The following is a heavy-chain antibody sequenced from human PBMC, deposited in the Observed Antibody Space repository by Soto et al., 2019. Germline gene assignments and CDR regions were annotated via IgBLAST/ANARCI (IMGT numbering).Heavy chain of an antibody. D-gene: IGHD2-2*01. J-gene: IGHJ6*03. CDR2: ISYDGSNK. CDR1: GFTFSSYG. Sequence: ESGGGVVQPGRSLRLSCAASGFTFSSYGMHWVRQAPGKGLEWVAVISYDGSNKYYADSVKGRFTISRDNSKNTLYLQMNSLRAEDTAVYYCAKEVAYCSSTNCRNRPGGCYYYMDVWGIGITVTVSS. CDR3: AKEVAYCSSTNCRNRPGGCYYYMDV. V-gene: IGHV3-30*18.